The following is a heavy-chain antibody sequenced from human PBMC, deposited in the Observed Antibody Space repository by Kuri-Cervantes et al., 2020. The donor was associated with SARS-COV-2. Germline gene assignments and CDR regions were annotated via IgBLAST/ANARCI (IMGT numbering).Heavy chain of an antibody. CDR2: IYYSGST. CDR3: ARGHLANWNNWFDP. V-gene: IGHV4-59*01. CDR1: GGSFSGYY. D-gene: IGHD1-20*01. Sequence: GSLRLSCAVYGGSFSGYYWSWIRQPPGKGLEWIGYIYYSGSTNYNPSLKSRVTISVDTSKNQFSLKLSSVTAADTAVYYCARGHLANWNNWFDPWGQGTLVTVSS. J-gene: IGHJ5*02.